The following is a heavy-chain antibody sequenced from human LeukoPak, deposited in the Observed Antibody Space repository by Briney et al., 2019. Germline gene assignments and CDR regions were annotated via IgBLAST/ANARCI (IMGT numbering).Heavy chain of an antibody. J-gene: IGHJ4*02. CDR1: GYTFSDYY. D-gene: IGHD1-26*01. CDR2: INPNSGGT. V-gene: IGHV1-2*02. Sequence: ASVKVSCKASGYTFSDYYIHWVRQAPGQGLEWVGWINPNSGGTDSAQKLQGRVTMTRDTSISATYMELRTLTSDDAAVYYCARGTRGSYSSIHDWGQGTLVTVSS. CDR3: ARGTRGSYSSIHD.